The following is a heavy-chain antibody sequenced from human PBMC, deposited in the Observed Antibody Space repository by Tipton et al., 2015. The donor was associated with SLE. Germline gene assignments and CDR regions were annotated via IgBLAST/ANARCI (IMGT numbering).Heavy chain of an antibody. J-gene: IGHJ6*02. V-gene: IGHV6-1*01. D-gene: IGHD6-13*01. CDR1: GDSVSSNSAA. CDR2: TYYRSKWYN. Sequence: GLVKPSQTLSLTCAISGDSVSSNSAAWNWIRQSPSRGLEWLGRTYYRSKWYNDYAVSVKSRITINPDTSKNQFSLQLNSVTPEDTAVYYCARVPRYSSSSRNYYYYGMDVWGQGTTVTVSS. CDR3: ARVPRYSSSSRNYYYYGMDV.